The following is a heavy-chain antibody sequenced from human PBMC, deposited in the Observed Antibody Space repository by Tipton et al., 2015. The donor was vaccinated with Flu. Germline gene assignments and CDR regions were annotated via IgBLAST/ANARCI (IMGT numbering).Heavy chain of an antibody. J-gene: IGHJ6*02. Sequence: TLSLTCNVSGGSISSGGAYWSWHRQHPGKGVEWYGGVYYSGSTYKNPSLTSRVSISVDTSKNQFSLNLKTVTAADTAVYYCVRDRGFGGGLSYDYYGMDVWGQGTTVTVSS. CDR1: GGSISSGGAY. D-gene: IGHD3-10*01. V-gene: IGHV4-31*03. CDR3: VRDRGFGGGLSYDYYGMDV. CDR2: VYYSGST.